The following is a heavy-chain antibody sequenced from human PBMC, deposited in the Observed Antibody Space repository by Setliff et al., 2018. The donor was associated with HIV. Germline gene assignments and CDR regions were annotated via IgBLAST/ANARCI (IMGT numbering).Heavy chain of an antibody. J-gene: IGHJ6*03. CDR1: GGSISSSSYY. CDR2: IYYRGST. D-gene: IGHD2-15*01. Sequence: PSETLSLTCTVSGGSISSSSYYWGWIRQPPGEGLQWIGSIYYRGSTYYNPSLKSRVTISVDTSKNQFSLKLRSVTAADTAMYYCARVSITYWYSIPTFYYYYMDVWGKGTKVTVSS. V-gene: IGHV4-39*07. CDR3: ARVSITYWYSIPTFYYYYMDV.